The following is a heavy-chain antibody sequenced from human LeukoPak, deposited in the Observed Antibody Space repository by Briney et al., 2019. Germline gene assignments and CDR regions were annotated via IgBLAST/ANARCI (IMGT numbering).Heavy chain of an antibody. CDR1: GFTFSSYG. J-gene: IGHJ4*02. V-gene: IGHV3-23*01. CDR3: AKDPWGVRGVSERDDY. Sequence: GGTLRLSCAASGFTFSSYGMSWVRQAPGKGLEWVSAISGSGGSTYYADSVKGRFTISRDNSKNTLYLQMNSLRAEDTAVYYCAKDPWGVRGVSERDDYWGQGTLVTVSS. D-gene: IGHD3-10*01. CDR2: ISGSGGST.